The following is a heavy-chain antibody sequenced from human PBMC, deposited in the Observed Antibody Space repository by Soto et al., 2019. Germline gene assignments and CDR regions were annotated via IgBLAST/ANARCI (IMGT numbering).Heavy chain of an antibody. CDR3: AREGFRFPLLFSDWFRP. Sequence: VQLVESGGGLVQPGGSLRLSCAASGFRFSSYWMHWVRQAPGKGLVWVSRINSDGSSTRYADSVKGRFTISRDNAQNTVYLQMDRLRAEDTAVYFCAREGFRFPLLFSDWFRPLGQGTPVTVS. CDR2: INSDGSST. V-gene: IGHV3-74*01. CDR1: GFRFSSYW. D-gene: IGHD3-9*01. J-gene: IGHJ5*02.